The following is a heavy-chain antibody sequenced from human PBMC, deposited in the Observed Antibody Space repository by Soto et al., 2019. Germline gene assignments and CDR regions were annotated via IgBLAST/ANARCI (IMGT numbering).Heavy chain of an antibody. D-gene: IGHD6-6*01. V-gene: IGHV1-69*01. J-gene: IGHJ6*02. Sequence: QVQLVQSGAEVKKPGSSVKVSCKASGGTFSSYAISWVRQAPGQGLEWMGGIIPIFGTENYAQKFQGRVTITADESTSTAYMELSSLRSEDTAVYYCARNLGYSSSSGYYGMDVWGQGTTVTVSS. CDR3: ARNLGYSSSSGYYGMDV. CDR1: GGTFSSYA. CDR2: IIPIFGTE.